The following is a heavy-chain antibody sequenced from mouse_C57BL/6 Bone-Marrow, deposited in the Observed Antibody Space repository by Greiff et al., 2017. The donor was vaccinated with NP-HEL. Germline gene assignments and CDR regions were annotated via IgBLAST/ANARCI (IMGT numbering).Heavy chain of an antibody. Sequence: QVQLQQSGAYLLKPGASVKLSCKASGYTFTEYTIHWVKQRSGQGREWLGCFYPGSGSIKYNEKFKDKATLTADKSSSTVYMELSRLTSEDSAVYFCARHEGSSYDAWFAYWGQGTLVTVSA. D-gene: IGHD1-1*01. CDR1: GYTFTEYT. CDR3: ARHEGSSYDAWFAY. CDR2: FYPGSGSI. J-gene: IGHJ3*01. V-gene: IGHV1-62-2*01.